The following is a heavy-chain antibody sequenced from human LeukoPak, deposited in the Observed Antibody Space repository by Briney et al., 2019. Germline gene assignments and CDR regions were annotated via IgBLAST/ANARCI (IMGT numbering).Heavy chain of an antibody. CDR3: IVFGDSNH. Sequence: GGSLRLSCAASGLTGSHNYVSWVRQAPGKGLEWVSAIHTSGDTCYADSVKGRFTISRDTSKNTLYLQINSLRVEGTAVYYCIVFGDSNHWGQGTLVTVSS. V-gene: IGHV3-53*01. CDR1: GLTGSHNY. D-gene: IGHD4-17*01. CDR2: IHTSGDT. J-gene: IGHJ5*02.